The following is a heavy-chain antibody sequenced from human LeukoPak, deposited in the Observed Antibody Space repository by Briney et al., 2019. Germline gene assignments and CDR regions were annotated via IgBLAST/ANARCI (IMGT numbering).Heavy chain of an antibody. CDR3: ARDWMGGAFDI. Sequence: PGGCLRLSCAASGFTFSSYWMSWVRQAPGKGLEWVANIKQDGSEKYYVDSVKGRFTISRDNAKNSLYLQMNSLRAEDTAVYYCARDWMGGAFDIWGQGTMVTVSS. D-gene: IGHD1-26*01. CDR2: IKQDGSEK. V-gene: IGHV3-7*01. J-gene: IGHJ3*02. CDR1: GFTFSSYW.